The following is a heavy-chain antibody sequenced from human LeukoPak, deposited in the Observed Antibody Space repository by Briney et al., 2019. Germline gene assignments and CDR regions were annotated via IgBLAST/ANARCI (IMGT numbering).Heavy chain of an antibody. CDR2: IRSKAYGGTT. Sequence: GGSLRLSCTASGFTFGDYAMSWVRQAPGKGLEWVGFIRSKAYGGTTEYAASVKGRFTISRDDSKSIAYLQMNSLKTEDTAVYYCTRDPDCSSTSCWGWFDPWGQGTLVTVSS. J-gene: IGHJ5*02. CDR1: GFTFGDYA. D-gene: IGHD2-2*01. V-gene: IGHV3-49*04. CDR3: TRDPDCSSTSCWGWFDP.